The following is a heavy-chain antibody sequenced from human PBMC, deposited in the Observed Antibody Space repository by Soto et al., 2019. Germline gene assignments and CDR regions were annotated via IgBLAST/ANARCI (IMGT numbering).Heavy chain of an antibody. J-gene: IGHJ5*02. CDR2: ISSSSSYI. V-gene: IGHV3-21*01. Sequence: GGSLRLSCAASGFTFSSYSMNWVRQAPGKGLEWVSSISSSSSYIYYADSVKGRFTISRDNAKNSLYLQMNSLRAEDTAVYYCARDREGYQSWFDPWGQGTLVTVSS. CDR3: ARDREGYQSWFDP. CDR1: GFTFSSYS. D-gene: IGHD2-2*01.